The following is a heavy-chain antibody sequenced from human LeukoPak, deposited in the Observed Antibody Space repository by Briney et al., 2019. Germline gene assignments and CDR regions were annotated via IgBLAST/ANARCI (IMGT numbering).Heavy chain of an antibody. V-gene: IGHV3-21*01. Sequence: GGSLRLSCAASGFSLSSYSMKWVRQAPGKGLEWVSSISSSSSYIYYADSVKGRFTISRDNAKNSLYLQMNSLRAEDTAVYYCAREIGCSSTSCNDYWGQGTLVTVSS. CDR2: ISSSSSYI. CDR3: AREIGCSSTSCNDY. J-gene: IGHJ4*02. CDR1: GFSLSSYS. D-gene: IGHD2-2*01.